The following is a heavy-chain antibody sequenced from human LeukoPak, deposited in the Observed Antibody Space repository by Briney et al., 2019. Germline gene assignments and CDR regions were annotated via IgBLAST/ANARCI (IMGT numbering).Heavy chain of an antibody. D-gene: IGHD4-17*01. Sequence: ASVKVSCKASGGTFSSYAISWVRQAPGQGLGWIGGIIPIFGTANYAQKFQGRVTITTDESTSTAYMELSSLRSEDTAVYYCASSSGGTTVTPYFDYWGQGTLVTVSS. CDR1: GGTFSSYA. CDR3: ASSSGGTTVTPYFDY. CDR2: IIPIFGTA. V-gene: IGHV1-69*05. J-gene: IGHJ4*02.